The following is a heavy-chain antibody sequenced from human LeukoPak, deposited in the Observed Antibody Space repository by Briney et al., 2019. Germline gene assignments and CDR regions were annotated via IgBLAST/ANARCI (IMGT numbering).Heavy chain of an antibody. CDR1: GFTFSDYA. D-gene: IGHD6-19*01. CDR3: AKSDGHGTGYGFHI. J-gene: IGHJ3*02. Sequence: GGSLRLSCAASGFTFSDYAMYWVRQSPGRGLEWVALIRDDGSDTYHADSVKGRFTISRDNSKNTVFLRMNSLRGEDSAIYYCAKSDGHGTGYGFHIWGQGTMVTVPS. V-gene: IGHV3-30*02. CDR2: IRDDGSDT.